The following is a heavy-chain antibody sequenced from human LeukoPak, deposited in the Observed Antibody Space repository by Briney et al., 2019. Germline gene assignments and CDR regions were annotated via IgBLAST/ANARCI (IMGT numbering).Heavy chain of an antibody. Sequence: GGSLRLSCAASGFTFSSYAMSWVRQAPGEGLEGVSAISGSGGSTYYADSVKGRFTISRDNYKNTLYLQMSSLRAEDTAVYYCAKVPMMFGELLYLSYWGQGTLVTVSS. CDR3: AKVPMMFGELLYLSY. J-gene: IGHJ4*02. V-gene: IGHV3-23*01. D-gene: IGHD3-10*02. CDR2: ISGSGGST. CDR1: GFTFSSYA.